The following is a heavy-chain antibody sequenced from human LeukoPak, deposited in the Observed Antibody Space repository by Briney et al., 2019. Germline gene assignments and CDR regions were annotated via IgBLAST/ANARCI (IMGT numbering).Heavy chain of an antibody. V-gene: IGHV1-8*03. Sequence: GASVKVSCKASGYTFTSYDINWVRQATGQGLEWMGWMNPNSGNTGYAQKFQGRVTITRNTSISTAYMELSSLRSEDTAVYYCARDLSIRGSNWFDPWGQGTLVTVSS. CDR1: GYTFTSYD. CDR2: MNPNSGNT. D-gene: IGHD2-21*01. CDR3: ARDLSIRGSNWFDP. J-gene: IGHJ5*02.